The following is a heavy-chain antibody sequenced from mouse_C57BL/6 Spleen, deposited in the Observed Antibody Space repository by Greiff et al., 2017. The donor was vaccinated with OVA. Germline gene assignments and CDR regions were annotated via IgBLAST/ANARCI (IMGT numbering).Heavy chain of an antibody. D-gene: IGHD1-1*01. CDR2: IDPTDSDT. CDR3: ARSHYGSSPWFAY. J-gene: IGHJ3*01. V-gene: IGHV1-50*01. CDR1: GYTFTSYW. Sequence: VQLQQPGAELVKPGASVKLSCKASGYTFTSYWMQWVKQRPGQGLEWIGEIDPTDSDTNYNEKFKGKAPLTVDTSSSTAYMQLSSLTSEDSAVYFCARSHYGSSPWFAYWGQGTLVTVSA.